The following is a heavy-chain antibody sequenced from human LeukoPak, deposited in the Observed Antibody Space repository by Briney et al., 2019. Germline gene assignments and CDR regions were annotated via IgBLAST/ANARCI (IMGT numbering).Heavy chain of an antibody. D-gene: IGHD2-15*01. Sequence: GRSLRLSCAASGFTFSTYGMHWVRQAPGKGLEWVAVIANDGRDKKFRDSVKGRFTISRDNSDNTLYLQMNSLRPEDTAVYYCAKDLRPGAAGYYFDNWGQGTQVTVSS. CDR3: AKDLRPGAAGYYFDN. V-gene: IGHV3-30*18. CDR1: GFTFSTYG. J-gene: IGHJ4*02. CDR2: IANDGRDK.